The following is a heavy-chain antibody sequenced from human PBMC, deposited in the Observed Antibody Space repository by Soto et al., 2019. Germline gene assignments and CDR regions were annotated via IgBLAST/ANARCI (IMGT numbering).Heavy chain of an antibody. D-gene: IGHD4-17*01. Sequence: QVQLVQSGAEVKKPGASVKVSCKASGYTFTSYDINWVRQATGQGLEYLGWMNPNSGNTAYVQKFQGRVTMTWHTPITTAYMELSSLRSEATAVYFCARGIKYGAYSRWFDPWGQGTLVTVSS. J-gene: IGHJ5*02. CDR1: GYTFTSYD. V-gene: IGHV1-8*01. CDR3: ARGIKYGAYSRWFDP. CDR2: MNPNSGNT.